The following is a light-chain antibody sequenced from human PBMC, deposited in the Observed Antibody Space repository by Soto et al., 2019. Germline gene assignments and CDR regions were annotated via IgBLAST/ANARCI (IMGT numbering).Light chain of an antibody. V-gene: IGKV1-9*01. CDR3: QQRSNLIT. CDR2: EAS. J-gene: IGKJ5*01. CDR1: QGISSS. Sequence: IQLTQSPSSLSASIGDRVTITCRASQGISSSLAWYQQEPGKAPKLLIYEASTLQSGVPSRFSGRGSGTDFTLTISSLEPEDFAVYYCQQRSNLITFGQGTRLEIK.